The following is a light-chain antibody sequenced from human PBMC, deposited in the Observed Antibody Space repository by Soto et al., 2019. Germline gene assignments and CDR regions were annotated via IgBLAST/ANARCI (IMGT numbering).Light chain of an antibody. CDR3: QQYNSYSSWT. CDR2: DAS. Sequence: DIQMTQSPSTLSASVGDRVTITCRASQSLNNYLAWYQQKPGKAPKLLIYDASTLERGVPSRFSGTGSGTEFTLTISSLQTDDFATYYCQQYNSYSSWTFGQGTKVDIK. V-gene: IGKV1-5*01. J-gene: IGKJ1*01. CDR1: QSLNNY.